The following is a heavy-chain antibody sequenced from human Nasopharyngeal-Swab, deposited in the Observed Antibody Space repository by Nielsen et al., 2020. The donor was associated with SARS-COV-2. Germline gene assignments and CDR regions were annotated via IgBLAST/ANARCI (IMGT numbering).Heavy chain of an antibody. CDR3: ARDGFQLWFGELGSGDAFDI. V-gene: IGHV3-30-3*01. D-gene: IGHD3-10*01. Sequence: PGKGLEWVAVISYDGSNKYYADSVKGRFTISRDNSKNTLYLQMNSLRAEDTAVYYCARDGFQLWFGELGSGDAFDIWGQGTMVTVSS. J-gene: IGHJ3*02. CDR2: ISYDGSNK.